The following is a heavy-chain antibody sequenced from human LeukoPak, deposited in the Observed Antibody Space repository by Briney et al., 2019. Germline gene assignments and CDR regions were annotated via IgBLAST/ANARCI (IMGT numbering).Heavy chain of an antibody. J-gene: IGHJ4*02. CDR2: INHSGST. CDR1: GGSFSGYY. CDR3: ARSGSYFRVYYFDY. D-gene: IGHD1-26*01. V-gene: IGHV4-34*01. Sequence: SETLSLTCAVYGGSFSGYYWSWIRQPPGKGLEWIGEINHSGSTNYNPSLKSRVTISVDTSKNQFSLKLSSVTAADTAVYYCARSGSYFRVYYFDYWGQGALVTVSS.